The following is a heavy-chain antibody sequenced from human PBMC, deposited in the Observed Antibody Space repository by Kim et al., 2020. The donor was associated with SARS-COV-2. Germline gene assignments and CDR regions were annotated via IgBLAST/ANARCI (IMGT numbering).Heavy chain of an antibody. Sequence: ADSVKGRFTISRDNSKNTLYLQMNSLRAEDTAVYYCAKDRCDGYNCADFDYWGQGTLVTVSS. V-gene: IGHV3-23*01. D-gene: IGHD5-12*01. J-gene: IGHJ4*02. CDR3: AKDRCDGYNCADFDY.